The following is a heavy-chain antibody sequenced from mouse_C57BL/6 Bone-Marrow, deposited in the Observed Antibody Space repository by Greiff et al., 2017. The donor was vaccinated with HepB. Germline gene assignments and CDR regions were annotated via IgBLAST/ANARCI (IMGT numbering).Heavy chain of an antibody. CDR2: IDPANGNT. CDR3: ASGSSTMYYFDY. V-gene: IGHV14-3*01. J-gene: IGHJ2*01. Sequence: VQLKESVAELVRPGASAKLSCTASGFNIKNTYMHWVKQRPEQGLEWIGRIDPANGNTKYAPKFQGKATLTADTYYNTAYLQLSSLTSEDTAIYYCASGSSTMYYFDYWGQGTTLTVSS. D-gene: IGHD1-3*01. CDR1: GFNIKNTY.